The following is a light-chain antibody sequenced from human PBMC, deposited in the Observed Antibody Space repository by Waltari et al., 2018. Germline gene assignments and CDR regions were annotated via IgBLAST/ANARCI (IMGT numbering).Light chain of an antibody. CDR3: QALGTGAWV. J-gene: IGLJ3*02. V-gene: IGLV3-1*01. CDR1: ILGNKY. Sequence: SYELTQPPSVSVSPGQTASSTCSGDILGNKYASWYQQKPGQSPLLVIYQDTKRPSEIPERFSGSKSANAATLTITGTQAMDEADYYCQALGTGAWVFGGGTKLTVL. CDR2: QDT.